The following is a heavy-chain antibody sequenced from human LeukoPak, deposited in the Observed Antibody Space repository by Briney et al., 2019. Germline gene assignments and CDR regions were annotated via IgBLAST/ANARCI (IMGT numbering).Heavy chain of an antibody. Sequence: SETLSLTCAVYGGSFSGYYLSWIRQPPGKGLEWIGEINHSGSTNYNPSLKSRVTISVDTSKNQFSLKLSSVTAADTAVYYCARGGRWLPLIRGNFDYWGQGTLVTLSS. CDR2: INHSGST. CDR1: GGSFSGYY. V-gene: IGHV4-34*01. CDR3: ARGGRWLPLIRGNFDY. D-gene: IGHD4-17*01. J-gene: IGHJ4*02.